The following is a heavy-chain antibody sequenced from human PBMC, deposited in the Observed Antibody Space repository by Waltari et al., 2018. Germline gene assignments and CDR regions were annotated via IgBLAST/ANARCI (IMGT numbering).Heavy chain of an antibody. Sequence: QVQLVQSGAAVKNPGASVKVYCKASGYTVATDTVHWVRQAPGPWIEWMGWINVGNGNNKYSQDIQERVIFTRDTSANTVYMELRSLRSEDTAVYYCASDGSVLQWVVLGYYFDYWGQGTLVTVSS. CDR1: GYTVATDT. V-gene: IGHV1-3*01. CDR3: ASDGSVLQWVVLGYYFDY. J-gene: IGHJ4*02. D-gene: IGHD2-15*01. CDR2: INVGNGNN.